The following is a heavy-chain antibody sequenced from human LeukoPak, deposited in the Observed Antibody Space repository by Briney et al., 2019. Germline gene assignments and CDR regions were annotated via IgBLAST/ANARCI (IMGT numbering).Heavy chain of an antibody. CDR1: GFTFSSYS. CDR3: AKAPSPLVWSGYYLDY. V-gene: IGHV3-23*01. CDR2: ISGSGGST. J-gene: IGHJ4*02. D-gene: IGHD3-3*01. Sequence: PGGSLRLSCAASGFTFSSYSMNWVRQAPGKGLEWVSAISGSGGSTYYADSVKGRFTISRDNSKNTLYLQMNSLRAEDTAVYYCAKAPSPLVWSGYYLDYWGQGTLVTVSS.